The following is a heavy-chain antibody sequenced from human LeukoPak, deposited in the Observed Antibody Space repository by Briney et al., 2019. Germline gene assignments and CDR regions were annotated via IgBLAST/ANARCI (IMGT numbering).Heavy chain of an antibody. Sequence: GESLKISCKGSGYSFTSYWIGWARPMPGKGLGWMGIIYPGDSDTRYSPSFQGQVTISADKSISTAYLQWSSLKASDTAMYYCARLPDSGSYYHFDYWGQGTLVTVSS. CDR3: ARLPDSGSYYHFDY. J-gene: IGHJ4*02. D-gene: IGHD1-26*01. CDR2: IYPGDSDT. V-gene: IGHV5-51*01. CDR1: GYSFTSYW.